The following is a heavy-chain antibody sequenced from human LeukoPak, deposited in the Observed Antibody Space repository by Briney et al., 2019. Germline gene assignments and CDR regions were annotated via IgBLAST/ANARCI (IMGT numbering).Heavy chain of an antibody. D-gene: IGHD2-21*02. Sequence: SETLSLTCTVSGGSISSCDYYWSWIRQPPGKGLEWIGYIYYSGSTYYNPSLKSRVTISVDTSKNQFSLKLSSVTAADTAVYYCARVEYCGGDCYPNDAFDIWGQGTMVTVSS. CDR2: IYYSGST. V-gene: IGHV4-30-4*01. CDR1: GGSISSCDYY. CDR3: ARVEYCGGDCYPNDAFDI. J-gene: IGHJ3*02.